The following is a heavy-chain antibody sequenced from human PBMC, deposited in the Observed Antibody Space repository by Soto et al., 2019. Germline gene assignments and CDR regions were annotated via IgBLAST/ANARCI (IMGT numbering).Heavy chain of an antibody. D-gene: IGHD6-6*01. CDR1: GFTFSSYS. V-gene: IGHV3-48*01. Sequence: GGSLRLSCAASGFTFSSYSMNWVRQAPGKGLEWVSYISSSSSTIYYADSVKGRFTISRNNAKNSRYLQMNSLRAEDTAVYYCARYEQLVPASIEYYYYYMDVWGKGTTVTVSS. J-gene: IGHJ6*03. CDR2: ISSSSSTI. CDR3: ARYEQLVPASIEYYYYYMDV.